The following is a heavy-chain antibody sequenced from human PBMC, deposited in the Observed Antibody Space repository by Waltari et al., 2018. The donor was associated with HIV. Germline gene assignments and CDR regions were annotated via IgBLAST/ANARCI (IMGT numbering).Heavy chain of an antibody. CDR2: IKQDESEK. J-gene: IGHJ4*02. D-gene: IGHD3-22*01. CDR1: GFTFNTYW. CDR3: AREALYDSSGYYFDY. V-gene: IGHV3-7*01. Sequence: EVQLVESGGGVVQPGGSLRLSCAGPGFTFNTYWMTWVRQAPGKGLEWVANIKQDESEKYYVDSLKGRFTISRDNAKNSLFLQMNSLRVEDTAVYYCAREALYDSSGYYFDYWGQGTLVTVSS.